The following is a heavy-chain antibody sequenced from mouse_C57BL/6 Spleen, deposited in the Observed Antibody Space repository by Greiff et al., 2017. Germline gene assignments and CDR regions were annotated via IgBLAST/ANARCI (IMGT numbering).Heavy chain of an antibody. J-gene: IGHJ2*01. CDR2: ISSGSSTI. V-gene: IGHV5-17*01. D-gene: IGHD4-1*01. CDR3: ARNLTGFDY. Sequence: EVKLMESGGGLVKPGGSLKLSCAASGFTFSGYGMHWVRQAPEKGLEWVAYISSGSSTIYYADTVKGRFTISRDNATNTLFLQMTSLRSEDTAMYYCARNLTGFDYWGQGTTLTVSS. CDR1: GFTFSGYG.